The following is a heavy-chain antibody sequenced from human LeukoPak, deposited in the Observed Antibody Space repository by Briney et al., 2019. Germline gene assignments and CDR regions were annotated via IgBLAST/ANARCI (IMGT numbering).Heavy chain of an antibody. CDR3: ARDLDYSNYLFDY. CDR2: ISWNSGSI. CDR1: GFTFDDYA. D-gene: IGHD4-11*01. Sequence: PGRSLRLSCAASGFTFDDYAMHWVRQAPGKGLEWVSGISWNSGSIGYADSVKGRFTISRDNAKNSLYLQMNSLRAEDTAVYYCARDLDYSNYLFDYWGQGTLVTVSS. J-gene: IGHJ4*02. V-gene: IGHV3-9*01.